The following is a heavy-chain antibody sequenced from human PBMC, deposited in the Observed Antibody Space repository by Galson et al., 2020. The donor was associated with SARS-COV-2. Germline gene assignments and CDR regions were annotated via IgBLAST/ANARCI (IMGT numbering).Heavy chain of an antibody. CDR3: ARDGPSGAPCAFDF. J-gene: IGHJ3*01. CDR1: GFTFSSHA. V-gene: IGHV3-33*01. D-gene: IGHD3-16*01. CDR2: IWFDGSNN. Sequence: GGSLRLSCAASGFTFSSHAIHWVRQAPGKGQEWVAQIWFDGSNNYYTDSVRGRFSISRDNSKNTVSLQMNSPRAEDTAVYYCARDGPSGAPCAFDFWGHWTTVTVAS.